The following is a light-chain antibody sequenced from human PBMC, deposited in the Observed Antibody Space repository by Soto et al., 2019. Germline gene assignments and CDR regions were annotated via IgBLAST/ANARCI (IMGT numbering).Light chain of an antibody. V-gene: IGLV2-14*01. CDR2: EIS. CDR3: SSYTSGSTHLV. CDR1: SSDVGGYNY. Sequence: QSALTQPASVSGSPGQSITFSCTGTSSDVGGYNYVSWYQQHPGKVPKLMIYEISIRSSGVSNRFSGSKSGNTASLTISGLKAEDEADYYCSSYTSGSTHLVFGGGTKLTVL. J-gene: IGLJ2*01.